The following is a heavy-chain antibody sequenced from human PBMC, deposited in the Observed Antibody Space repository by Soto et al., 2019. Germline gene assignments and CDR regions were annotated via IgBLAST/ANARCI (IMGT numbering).Heavy chain of an antibody. Sequence: VGSLRLSCAASEFTFDISAMAWVRQSPGKGLEWVSAISSGGDSTYYADSVKGRFTVSRDNSKNTLFLQMNSLRAEDTAVYYCAHIDYYDSSGYDYWGQGTLVTVSS. CDR3: AHIDYYDSSGYDY. CDR2: ISSGGDST. J-gene: IGHJ4*02. CDR1: EFTFDISA. V-gene: IGHV3-23*01. D-gene: IGHD3-22*01.